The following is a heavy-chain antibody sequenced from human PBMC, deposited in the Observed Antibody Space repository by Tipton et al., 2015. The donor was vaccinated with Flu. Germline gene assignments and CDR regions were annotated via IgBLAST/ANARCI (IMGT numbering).Heavy chain of an antibody. J-gene: IGHJ4*02. Sequence: LRLSCAVSGYSISSGYYWGWIRQPPGKGLEWIGSIYHSGSTYYNPSLKSRVTISVDTSKNQFSLKLSSVTAADTAVYYRARQERSGRFLDYWGQGTLVTVSS. D-gene: IGHD6-19*01. CDR3: ARQERSGRFLDY. CDR1: GYSISSGYY. CDR2: IYHSGST. V-gene: IGHV4-38-2*01.